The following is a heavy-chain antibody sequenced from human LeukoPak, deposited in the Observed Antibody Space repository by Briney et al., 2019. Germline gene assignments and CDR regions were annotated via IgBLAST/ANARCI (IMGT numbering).Heavy chain of an antibody. CDR3: ARYGGIVVVPAAIGWFDP. D-gene: IGHD2-2*02. CDR1: GYTFTSYY. CDR2: INPSGGST. V-gene: IGHV1-46*01. Sequence: GASVKVSCKASGYTFTSYYMHWVRQAPGQGLEWMGIINPSGGSTSYAQKFQGRVTMTRDMSTSTVYMELSSLRSEDTAVYYCARYGGIVVVPAAIGWFDPWGQGTLVTVSS. J-gene: IGHJ5*02.